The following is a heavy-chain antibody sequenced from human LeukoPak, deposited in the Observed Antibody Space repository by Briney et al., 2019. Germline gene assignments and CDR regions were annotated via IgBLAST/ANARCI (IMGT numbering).Heavy chain of an antibody. J-gene: IGHJ4*02. CDR2: IYSGGST. CDR1: GFTVSSNY. Sequence: EGSLRLSCAASGFTVSSNYMSWVRQAPGKGLEWVSVIYSGGSTYYADSVKGRFTISRDNSKNTLYLQMNSLRAEDTAVYYCARNYYDSSGYDYAFDYWGQGTLVTVSS. CDR3: ARNYYDSSGYDYAFDY. D-gene: IGHD3-22*01. V-gene: IGHV3-53*01.